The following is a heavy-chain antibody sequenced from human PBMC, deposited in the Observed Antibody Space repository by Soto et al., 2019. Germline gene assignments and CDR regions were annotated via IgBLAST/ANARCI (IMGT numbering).Heavy chain of an antibody. CDR1: GGTFSSYA. CDR2: IIPIFGTA. D-gene: IGHD3-22*01. Sequence: ASVKVSCKASGGTFSSYAISWVRQAPGQGLEWMGGIIPIFGTANYAQKFQGRVTITADESTSTAYMELSSLRSEDTAVYYCARSRPYYYDSSDYFDYWGQGTLVTVSS. J-gene: IGHJ4*02. CDR3: ARSRPYYYDSSDYFDY. V-gene: IGHV1-69*13.